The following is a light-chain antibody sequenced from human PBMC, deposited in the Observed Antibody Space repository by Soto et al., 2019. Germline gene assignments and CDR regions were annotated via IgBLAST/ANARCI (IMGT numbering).Light chain of an antibody. CDR2: DAS. V-gene: IGKV3-11*01. CDR3: QQRSNWPPYT. Sequence: EIVLTQSPATLSLSPGERATLSCRAGQSVSSYLAWYQQKPGQAPRLLIYDASNRATGIPARFSGSGSGTDFTLTISSLEPEDFAVYYCQQRSNWPPYTFGQGTKQEIK. J-gene: IGKJ2*01. CDR1: QSVSSY.